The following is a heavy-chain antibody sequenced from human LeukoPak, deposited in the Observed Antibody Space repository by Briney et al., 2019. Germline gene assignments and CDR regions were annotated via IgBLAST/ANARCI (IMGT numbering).Heavy chain of an antibody. CDR1: GFTFSSYS. CDR3: AKVIAAAGTWFDP. D-gene: IGHD6-13*01. CDR2: ISSSSSTI. J-gene: IGHJ5*02. V-gene: IGHV3-48*01. Sequence: GGSLRLSCAASGFTFSSYSMNWVRQAPGRWLEWVSYISSSSSTIYYADSVKGRFTISRDNSKNTLYLQMNSLRAEDTAVYYCAKVIAAAGTWFDPWGQGTLVTVSS.